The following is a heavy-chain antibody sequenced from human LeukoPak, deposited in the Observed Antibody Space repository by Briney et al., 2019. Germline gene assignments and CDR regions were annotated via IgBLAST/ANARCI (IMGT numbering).Heavy chain of an antibody. CDR2: INSDGSST. CDR1: GFTFSSYW. CDR3: ARDLNRGIAAAGTWY. D-gene: IGHD6-13*01. Sequence: GGSLRLSCAASGFTFSSYWMHWVRQAPGKGLVWVSRINSDGSSTSYADSVKGRFTFSRDNAKNSLYLQMNSLRAEDTAVYYCARDLNRGIAAAGTWYWGQGTLVTVSS. J-gene: IGHJ4*02. V-gene: IGHV3-74*01.